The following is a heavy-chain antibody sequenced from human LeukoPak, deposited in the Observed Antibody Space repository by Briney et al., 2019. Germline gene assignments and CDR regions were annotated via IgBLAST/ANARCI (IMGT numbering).Heavy chain of an antibody. D-gene: IGHD1-1*01. V-gene: IGHV3-53*01. J-gene: IGHJ6*03. CDR2: LYSGSST. CDR1: GFTVSTNY. CDR3: AKKAGNYYYYYYMDV. Sequence: SGGSLRLSCAASGFTVSTNYMNWVRQAPGKGLEWVSILYSGSSTYYADSVKGRFTISRDNSKNTLYLQMNSLRAEDTAVYNCAKKAGNYYYYYYMDVWGKGTTVTVSS.